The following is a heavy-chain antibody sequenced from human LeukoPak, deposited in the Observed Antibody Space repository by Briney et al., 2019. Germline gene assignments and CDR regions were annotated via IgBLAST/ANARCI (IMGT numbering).Heavy chain of an antibody. CDR1: GFTFSSYA. V-gene: IGHV3-23*01. CDR2: ISGSGAST. CDR3: AKDQVVIVVATAPHYDAFDI. D-gene: IGHD2-21*02. J-gene: IGHJ3*02. Sequence: GGSLRLSCAASGFTFSSYAMSWVRQAPGKGLEWVSAISGSGASTYYADSVKGRFTISRDNSKNTLYLQMNSLRAEDTAVYYCAKDQVVIVVATAPHYDAFDIWGQGTMVTVSS.